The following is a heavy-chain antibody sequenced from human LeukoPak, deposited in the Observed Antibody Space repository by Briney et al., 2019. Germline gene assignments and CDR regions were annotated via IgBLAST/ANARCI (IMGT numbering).Heavy chain of an antibody. Sequence: SETLSLTCAVYGGSFSGYYWSWIRQPPGKGLEWIGEINHSGSTNYNPSLKSRVTISVDTSKNQFSLKLSSVTAADTAVYYCAKEATTVTTFDYWGQGTLVTVSS. V-gene: IGHV4-34*01. CDR1: GGSFSGYY. CDR3: AKEATTVTTFDY. D-gene: IGHD4-17*01. J-gene: IGHJ4*02. CDR2: INHSGST.